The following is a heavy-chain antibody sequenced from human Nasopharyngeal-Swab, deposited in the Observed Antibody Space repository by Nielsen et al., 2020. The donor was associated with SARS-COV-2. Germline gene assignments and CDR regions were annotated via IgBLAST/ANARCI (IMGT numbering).Heavy chain of an antibody. CDR1: GFTFSSYA. J-gene: IGHJ6*02. D-gene: IGHD5-12*01. V-gene: IGHV3-23*01. CDR3: AKDRDSGDDSEEYYHYYGMDV. CDR2: ISGDSDST. Sequence: GGSLRLSCAASGFTFSSYAMHWVRQAPGKGLEWVSVISGDSDSTYYTDSVRGRFTISRDNSKNTLNLQMNNLRAEDTAIYYCAKDRDSGDDSEEYYHYYGMDVWGQGAPVTVSS.